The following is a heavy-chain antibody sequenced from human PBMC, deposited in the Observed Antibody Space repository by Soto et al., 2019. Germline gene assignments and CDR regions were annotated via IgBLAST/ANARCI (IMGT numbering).Heavy chain of an antibody. CDR3: ATSMVSAGGWFDP. D-gene: IGHD3-10*01. Sequence: ASVKVSCKASGYTSTNYGMHWVRQAPGKGLEWMGGFDPEDGETIYAQKFQGRVTMTEDTSTDTAYMELSSLRSEDTAVYYCATSMVSAGGWFDPWGQGTLVTVSS. CDR1: GYTSTNYG. J-gene: IGHJ5*02. V-gene: IGHV1-24*01. CDR2: FDPEDGET.